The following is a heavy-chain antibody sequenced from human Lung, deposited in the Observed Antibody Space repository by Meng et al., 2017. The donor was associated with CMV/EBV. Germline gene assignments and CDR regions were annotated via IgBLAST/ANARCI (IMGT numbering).Heavy chain of an antibody. V-gene: IGHV5-51*01. CDR3: ARRRPPNSNDAFDI. D-gene: IGHD1-1*01. CDR1: GYSFTSYW. CDR2: IYPGDSDT. J-gene: IGHJ3*02. Sequence: GGSLRLSCKGSGYSFTSYWIGWVRQMPGKGLEWMGIIYPGDSDTRYSPSFQGQVTISADKSISTAYLQWSSLKASDTAMYYCARRRPPNSNDAFDIWGQGTMVTVPS.